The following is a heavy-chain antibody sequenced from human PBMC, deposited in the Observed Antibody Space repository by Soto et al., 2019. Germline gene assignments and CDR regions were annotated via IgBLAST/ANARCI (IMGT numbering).Heavy chain of an antibody. CDR3: ARARENYYDSSGYSLHFDY. J-gene: IGHJ4*02. CDR2: IYYSGST. CDR1: GGSISSSSYY. Sequence: SETLSLTCTVSGGSISSSSYYWGWIRQPPGKGLEWIGSIYYSGSTYYNPSLKSRVTISVDTSKDQFSLKLSSVTAADTAVYYCARARENYYDSSGYSLHFDYWGQGTLVTVSS. V-gene: IGHV4-39*07. D-gene: IGHD3-22*01.